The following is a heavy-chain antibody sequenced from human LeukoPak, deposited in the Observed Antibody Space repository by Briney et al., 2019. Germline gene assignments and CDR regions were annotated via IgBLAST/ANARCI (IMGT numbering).Heavy chain of an antibody. CDR1: GFTFSSYS. D-gene: IGHD5-24*01. J-gene: IGHJ4*02. V-gene: IGHV3-21*01. Sequence: GGSLRLPCEASGFTFSSYSMNWVRQAPGKGLEWVSSISSSSTYIYYADSLKGRFTISRDNANNSLYLQVNSLRAEDTAVYYCARAGDGYRPLDYWGQGTLVTVSS. CDR2: ISSSSTYI. CDR3: ARAGDGYRPLDY.